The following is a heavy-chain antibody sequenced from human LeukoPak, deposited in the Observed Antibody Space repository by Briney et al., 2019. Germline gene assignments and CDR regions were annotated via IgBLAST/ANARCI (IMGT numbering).Heavy chain of an antibody. CDR1: GFTFSSYG. J-gene: IGHJ6*03. Sequence: GGSLRLSCAASGFTFSSYGMHWVRQAPGKGLEWVSYISSSSSTIYYADSVKGRFTISRDNAKNSLYLQMNSLRAEDTAVYYCAKGAGILSLYYMDVWGKGTTVTVSS. D-gene: IGHD2-15*01. CDR2: ISSSSSTI. V-gene: IGHV3-48*01. CDR3: AKGAGILSLYYMDV.